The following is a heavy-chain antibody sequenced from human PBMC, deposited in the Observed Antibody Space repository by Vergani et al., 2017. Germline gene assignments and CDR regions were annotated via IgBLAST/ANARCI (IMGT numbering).Heavy chain of an antibody. J-gene: IGHJ5*02. CDR2: IIPILGIA. Sequence: QVQLVQSGAEVKKPGSSVKVSCKASGGTFSSYTISWVRQAPGQGLEWMGRIIPILGIANYAQKFQGRVTITADKSTSTAYMELSSLRSEDTAVYYCAKDGPYYDLWSGSNWFDPWGQGTLVTVSS. CDR3: AKDGPYYDLWSGSNWFDP. D-gene: IGHD3-3*01. CDR1: GGTFSSYT. V-gene: IGHV1-69*02.